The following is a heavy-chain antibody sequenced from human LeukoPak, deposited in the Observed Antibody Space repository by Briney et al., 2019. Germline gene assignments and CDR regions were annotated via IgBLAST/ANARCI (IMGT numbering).Heavy chain of an antibody. V-gene: IGHV3-23*01. J-gene: IGHJ4*02. D-gene: IGHD6-13*01. Sequence: GGSLRLSCAASGFTFSSYTMSWVRQAPGKGLEWVSAISGSGGSTYYADSVKGRFTISRDNSKNTLYLQMNSLRAEDTAVYYCAKGRPPWQQLGRYFDYWGQGTLVTVSS. CDR1: GFTFSSYT. CDR3: AKGRPPWQQLGRYFDY. CDR2: ISGSGGST.